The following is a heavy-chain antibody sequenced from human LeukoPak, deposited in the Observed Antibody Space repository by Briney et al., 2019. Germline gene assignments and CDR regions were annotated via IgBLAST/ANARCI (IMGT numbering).Heavy chain of an antibody. Sequence: PSETLSLTCAVYGGSFSGYYWSWIRQPPGRGLEWIGEINHSGSTNYNPSLKSRVTISVDTSKNQFSLKLSSVTAADTVVYYCARRCYGSGSCLDYWGQGTLVTVSS. J-gene: IGHJ4*02. CDR1: GGSFSGYY. CDR2: INHSGST. D-gene: IGHD3-10*01. V-gene: IGHV4-34*01. CDR3: ARRCYGSGSCLDY.